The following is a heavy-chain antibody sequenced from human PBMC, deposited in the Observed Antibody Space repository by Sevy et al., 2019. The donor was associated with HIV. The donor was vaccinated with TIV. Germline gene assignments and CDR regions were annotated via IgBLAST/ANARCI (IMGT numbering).Heavy chain of an antibody. D-gene: IGHD3-16*01. CDR1: GFTLSSYA. CDR3: ARGGAPH. CDR2: ISYDGSNK. J-gene: IGHJ4*02. Sequence: GGSLRLSCAASGFTLSSYAMHWVRQAPGKGLEWVAVISYDGSNKYYADSVKGRFTISRDNSKNTLYLQMNSLRAEDTAMYYCARGGAPHWGQGTLVTVSS. V-gene: IGHV3-30-3*01.